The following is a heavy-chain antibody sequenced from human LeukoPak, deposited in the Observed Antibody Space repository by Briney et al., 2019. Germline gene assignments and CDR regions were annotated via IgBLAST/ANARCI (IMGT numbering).Heavy chain of an antibody. Sequence: SETLSLTCTVSGGSISSGGYYWSWIRQHPGKGLEWIGYISYSGSTYYNPPLKSRVTISVDMSKNQFSLKLSSVTAADTAVYYCAREVSGNFDYWGQGTLVTVSS. CDR2: ISYSGST. CDR1: GGSISSGGYY. J-gene: IGHJ4*02. V-gene: IGHV4-31*03. CDR3: AREVSGNFDY.